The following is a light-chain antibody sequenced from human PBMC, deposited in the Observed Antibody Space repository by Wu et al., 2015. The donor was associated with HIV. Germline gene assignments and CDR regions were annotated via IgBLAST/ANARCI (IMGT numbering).Light chain of an antibody. Sequence: EVVLTQSPATLSLSPGESATLSCRASQSVRSSHLAWYQQKPGQAPRLLIYGISTKTSGIPDRFSGSGSETDFTLTISSLEPEDFAVYYCQQRTNWLGTFGQGTTVEIK. J-gene: IGKJ1*01. CDR3: QQRTNWLGT. CDR2: GIS. V-gene: IGKV3D-20*02. CDR1: QSVRSSH.